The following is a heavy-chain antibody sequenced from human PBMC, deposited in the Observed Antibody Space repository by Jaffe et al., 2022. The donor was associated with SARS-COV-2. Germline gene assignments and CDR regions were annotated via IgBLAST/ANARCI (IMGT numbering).Heavy chain of an antibody. V-gene: IGHV4-59*01. CDR2: IYHSGGT. Sequence: QVQLQESGPGLVKPSETLSLTCTVSGDSISSYYWSWIRQPPGMGLEWIGYIYHSGGTNYNPSLKSRVTISVDMSKNQFSLKMSSVTAADTAVYYCARDPTGGSYWDYWGQGTLVTVSS. D-gene: IGHD1-26*01. CDR3: ARDPTGGSYWDY. CDR1: GDSISSYY. J-gene: IGHJ4*02.